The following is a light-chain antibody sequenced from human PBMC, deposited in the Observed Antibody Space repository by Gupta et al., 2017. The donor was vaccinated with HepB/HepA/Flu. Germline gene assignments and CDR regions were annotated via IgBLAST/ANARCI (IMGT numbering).Light chain of an antibody. Sequence: QSALTQPASVSGSPGQSITISCTGTSSDVGGYNFVSWYQQHPGKAPKLMIFDVNSRPSRVSDRFSGSKSGNTASLTISGLQAEDEADYYCSSYTISNTRVFGGGTKLTVL. CDR2: DVN. V-gene: IGLV2-14*03. CDR3: SSYTISNTRV. CDR1: SSDVGGYNF. J-gene: IGLJ3*02.